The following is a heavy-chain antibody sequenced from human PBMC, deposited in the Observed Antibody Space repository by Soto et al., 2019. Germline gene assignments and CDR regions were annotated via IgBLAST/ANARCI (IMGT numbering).Heavy chain of an antibody. J-gene: IGHJ4*02. CDR2: IYYSGST. D-gene: IGHD2-2*01. CDR3: ARGPGSSDY. Sequence: SETLSLTCTVPGGSISSYYWSWIRQPPGKGLEWIGYIYYSGSTNYNPSHKNRITITIDTSKNQFSLKLSSVTAADTAVYYCARGPGSSDYWGQGTLVTVSS. CDR1: GGSISSYY. V-gene: IGHV4-59*01.